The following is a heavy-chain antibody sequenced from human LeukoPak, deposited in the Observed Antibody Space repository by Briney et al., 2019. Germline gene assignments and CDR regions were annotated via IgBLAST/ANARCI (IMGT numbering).Heavy chain of an antibody. J-gene: IGHJ4*02. CDR1: GFTFSSYS. CDR2: ISSSSSYI. CDR3: ARDRADYFDY. D-gene: IGHD1-26*01. Sequence: GGSLRLSCAASGFTFSSYSMNWVRQAPGKGLEWVSSISSSSSYIYYADSVKGRYTISRDNAKNSLYLQMNSLRAEDTAVYYCARDRADYFDYWGQGTLVTVSS. V-gene: IGHV3-21*01.